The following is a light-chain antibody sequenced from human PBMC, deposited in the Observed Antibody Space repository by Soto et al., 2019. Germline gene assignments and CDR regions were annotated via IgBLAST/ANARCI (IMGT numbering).Light chain of an antibody. V-gene: IGLV2-11*01. CDR3: CSFAGGNTFA. CDR1: SSDVGGYNY. CDR2: DVI. J-gene: IGLJ1*01. Sequence: QSALTQPHSVSGSPGQSVTISCTGTSSDVGGYNYVSWYQQHPGKAPKLMIYDVIKRPSGVPDRFSGSKSGTTASLTISGLQAEDEADYYCCSFAGGNTFAFGTGTKLTVL.